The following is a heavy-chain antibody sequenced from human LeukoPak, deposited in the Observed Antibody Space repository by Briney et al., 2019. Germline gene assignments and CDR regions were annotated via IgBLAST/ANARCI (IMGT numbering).Heavy chain of an antibody. Sequence: GGSLRLSCTASGFTFGDYAMSWVRQAPGKGLEWIGFIRSKAYGGTTEYAASVKGRFTISRVDSKTIAYLQMNSLNTEDTAVYYCTRTRVVATITFDYWGQGTLVTVSS. V-gene: IGHV3-49*04. D-gene: IGHD5-12*01. CDR3: TRTRVVATITFDY. J-gene: IGHJ4*02. CDR1: GFTFGDYA. CDR2: IRSKAYGGTT.